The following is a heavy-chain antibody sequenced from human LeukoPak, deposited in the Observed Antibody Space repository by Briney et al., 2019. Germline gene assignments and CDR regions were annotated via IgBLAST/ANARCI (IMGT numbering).Heavy chain of an antibody. V-gene: IGHV3-21*01. CDR1: GFTFSSYS. CDR3: IRDLFDDYSLDY. Sequence: GGSLRLSCAASGFTFSSYSMNWVRQAPGKGLEWVSSINSDSSLMYYAESVKGRFTISRDNARNSLYLQMSSLRVEDTVVYYCIRDLFDDYSLDYWGQGALVTVSS. CDR2: INSDSSLM. D-gene: IGHD3-16*01. J-gene: IGHJ4*02.